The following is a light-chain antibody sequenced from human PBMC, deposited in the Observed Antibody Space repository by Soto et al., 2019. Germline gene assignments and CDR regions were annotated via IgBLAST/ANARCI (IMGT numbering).Light chain of an antibody. V-gene: IGLV2-11*01. Sequence: QSALTQPRSVSGSPGQSVTISCTGPSSDVGGSNYVSWYQQHPGKAPKLMIYDVSERPSGVPDRFSGSKSGNTASLTISGLQAEDEADYYCSSYTSSSSNYVFGSGTKLTVL. CDR2: DVS. CDR1: SSDVGGSNY. CDR3: SSYTSSSSNYV. J-gene: IGLJ1*01.